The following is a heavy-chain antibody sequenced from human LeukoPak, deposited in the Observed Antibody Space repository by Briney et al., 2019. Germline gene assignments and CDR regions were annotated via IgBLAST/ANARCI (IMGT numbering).Heavy chain of an antibody. V-gene: IGHV3-7*04. D-gene: IGHD3-22*01. CDR2: IKQDGSEK. CDR1: GFTFSNYW. CDR3: AGGGGSGYLLY. Sequence: GGSLRLSCAASGFTFSNYWMSWVRQAPGKGLEWVANIKQDGSEKYYVDSEKGRFTISRDNAKNSLYLQMNSLRAEDTAVYYCAGGGGSGYLLYWGQGTLVTVSS. J-gene: IGHJ4*02.